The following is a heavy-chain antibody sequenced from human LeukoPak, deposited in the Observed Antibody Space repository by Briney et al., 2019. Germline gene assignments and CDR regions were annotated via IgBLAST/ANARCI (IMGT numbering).Heavy chain of an antibody. Sequence: SETLSLTCAVYGGSFSGYYWSWIHQPPGKGLEWIGEINHSGSTNYNPSLKSRVTISVDTSKNQFSLKLSSVTAADTAVYYCARHSSFFDYDILTGRLGAFDIWGQGTMVTVSS. CDR3: ARHSSFFDYDILTGRLGAFDI. V-gene: IGHV4-34*01. J-gene: IGHJ3*02. D-gene: IGHD3-9*01. CDR1: GGSFSGYY. CDR2: INHSGST.